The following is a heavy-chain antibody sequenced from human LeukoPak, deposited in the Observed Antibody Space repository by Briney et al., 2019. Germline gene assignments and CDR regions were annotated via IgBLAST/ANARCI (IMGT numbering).Heavy chain of an antibody. CDR1: GFTFSSYS. Sequence: GGSLRLSCAASGFTFSSYSMNWVRQAPGKGLEWVSSISSSSYIYYADSVKGRFTISRDNAKNSLYLQMNSLRAEDTAVYYCARAQVPAYYDFWSGYYSPFDYWGQGTLVTVSS. CDR3: ARAQVPAYYDFWSGYYSPFDY. CDR2: ISSSSYI. V-gene: IGHV3-21*01. D-gene: IGHD3-3*01. J-gene: IGHJ4*02.